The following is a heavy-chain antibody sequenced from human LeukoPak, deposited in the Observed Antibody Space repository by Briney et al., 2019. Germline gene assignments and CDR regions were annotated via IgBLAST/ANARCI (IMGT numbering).Heavy chain of an antibody. D-gene: IGHD6-6*01. V-gene: IGHV3-23*01. Sequence: GGSLRLSCAASGFTFNTYAMSWVRQAPWERLQWVSGISDSGGNTYYADSVRGRFTISRDNSKNTLYLQMNSLRAEDTAVYYCARHRSSWLIDYWGQETLVTVSS. J-gene: IGHJ4*02. CDR2: ISDSGGNT. CDR1: GFTFNTYA. CDR3: ARHRSSWLIDY.